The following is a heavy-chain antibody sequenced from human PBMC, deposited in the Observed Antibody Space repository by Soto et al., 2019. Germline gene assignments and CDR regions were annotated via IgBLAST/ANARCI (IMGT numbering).Heavy chain of an antibody. CDR1: GYVFSDYV. J-gene: IGHJ4*02. D-gene: IGHD5-12*01. CDR2: IYGDNTYT. Sequence: ASVNVSGRTSGYVFSDYVIHWVRQTPGQRPEWMGYIYGDNTYTKYSEKFQGRVTITSDTSATTAYMELSSLRSEDTAVYYCVRVVAIPGYPDYWGQGTLVTVSS. CDR3: VRVVAIPGYPDY. V-gene: IGHV1-3*01.